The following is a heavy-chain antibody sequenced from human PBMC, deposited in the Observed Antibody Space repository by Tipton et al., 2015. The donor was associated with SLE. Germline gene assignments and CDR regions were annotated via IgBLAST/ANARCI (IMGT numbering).Heavy chain of an antibody. CDR1: GFVFSSYS. CDR3: ARHTYYNFEY. V-gene: IGHV3-7*01. Sequence: GSLRLSCIASGFVFSSYSMSWVRQAPGKGLECVANIRQDGIEKYYVDSVKGRFTVSRDNAKNTVYLQMNNLRVEDTAMYFCARHTYYNFEYWGQGTLVTVSS. D-gene: IGHD5-24*01. J-gene: IGHJ4*02. CDR2: IRQDGIEK.